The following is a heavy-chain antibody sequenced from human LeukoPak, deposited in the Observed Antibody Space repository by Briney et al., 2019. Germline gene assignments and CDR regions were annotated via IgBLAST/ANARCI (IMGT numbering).Heavy chain of an antibody. V-gene: IGHV1-2*02. J-gene: IGHJ5*02. CDR1: GGTFSSCA. Sequence: VASVKVSCKASGGTFSSCAISWVRQAPGQGLEWMGWINPNSGGTSSAQKFQGRVTMTRDTSITTVYMEVRWLTSDDTAVYYCARADRLHGGPYLIGPWGQGTLVTVSS. D-gene: IGHD2-21*01. CDR2: INPNSGGT. CDR3: ARADRLHGGPYLIGP.